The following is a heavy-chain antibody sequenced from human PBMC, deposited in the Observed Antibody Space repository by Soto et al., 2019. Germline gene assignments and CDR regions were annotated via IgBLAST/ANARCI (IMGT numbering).Heavy chain of an antibody. Sequence: QVQLVQSGAEVKKPGASVKVSCKASGYTFTSYYMHWVRQAPGQGLECMGIINPSGGSTSYPQKFKARLTMTKDTSTITVGMELISLRSDDTAVYYCAKDFGVYGVVDDACDIWGQGTMVIVSS. J-gene: IGHJ3*02. CDR2: INPSGGST. V-gene: IGHV1-46*01. CDR3: AKDFGVYGVVDDACDI. D-gene: IGHD3-3*01. CDR1: GYTFTSYY.